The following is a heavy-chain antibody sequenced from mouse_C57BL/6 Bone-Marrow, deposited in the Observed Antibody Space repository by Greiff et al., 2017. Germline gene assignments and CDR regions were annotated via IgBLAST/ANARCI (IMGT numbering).Heavy chain of an antibody. V-gene: IGHV1-81*01. J-gene: IGHJ1*03. CDR2: FYPRSGNT. Sequence: QVQLQESGAELARPGASVKLSCKASGYTFTSYGISWVKQRTGQGLEWIGEFYPRSGNTYYNEKFKGKATLTADNSSSTAYMELRSLTSEDSAVCFCASLRRDWYFDVWGTGTTVTVSS. D-gene: IGHD1-2*01. CDR1: GYTFTSYG. CDR3: ASLRRDWYFDV.